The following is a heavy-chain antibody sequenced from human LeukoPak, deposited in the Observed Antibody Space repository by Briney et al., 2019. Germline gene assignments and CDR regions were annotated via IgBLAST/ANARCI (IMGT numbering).Heavy chain of an antibody. V-gene: IGHV1-2*02. Sequence: ASVKVSCKASGYTFTDYFLHWIRQAPGQGLDWMGWINPKTSGTTYAQTFQDRVTMTRDTSINTGTMELTRLTSDDTAVYYCTRAYEYGWFDPWGQGTLVTVSS. CDR1: GYTFTDYF. J-gene: IGHJ5*02. D-gene: IGHD3-16*01. CDR2: INPKTSGT. CDR3: TRAYEYGWFDP.